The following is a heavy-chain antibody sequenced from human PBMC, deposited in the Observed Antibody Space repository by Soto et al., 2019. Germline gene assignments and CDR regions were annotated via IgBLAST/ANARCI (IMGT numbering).Heavy chain of an antibody. D-gene: IGHD3-10*01. V-gene: IGHV4-38-2*02. CDR2: IYHSGST. J-gene: IGHJ4*02. Sequence: SETLSLTCTVSGYSISSGYYWGWIRQPPGKGLEWIGSIYHSGSTYYNPSLKSRVTISVDTSKNQFSLKLSSVTAADTAVYYCARVHPGIPYYFDYWGQGTLVTVSS. CDR3: ARVHPGIPYYFDY. CDR1: GYSISSGYY.